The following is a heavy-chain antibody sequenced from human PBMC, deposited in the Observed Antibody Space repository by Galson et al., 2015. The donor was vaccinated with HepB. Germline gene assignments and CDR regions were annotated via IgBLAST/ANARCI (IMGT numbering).Heavy chain of an antibody. J-gene: IGHJ4*02. CDR3: ARVLRGNYFTFDY. Sequence: SVKVSCKASGYTFTGYYMHWVRQAPGQGLEWMGWINPKSGGTNYAQKFQGRVTRTKDTSITTAYMELNRLKSDDTAVYYCARVLRGNYFTFDYWGQGTLVTVSS. CDR1: GYTFTGYY. D-gene: IGHD2/OR15-2a*01. V-gene: IGHV1-2*02. CDR2: INPKSGGT.